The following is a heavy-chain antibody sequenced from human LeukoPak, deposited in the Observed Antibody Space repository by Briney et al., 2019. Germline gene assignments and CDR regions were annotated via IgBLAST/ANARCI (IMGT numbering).Heavy chain of an antibody. CDR2: IYYSGST. CDR1: GGSISSYY. V-gene: IGHV4-59*08. Sequence: SETLSLTCTVSGGSISSYYWSWIRQPPGKGLEWIGYIYYSGSTNYNPSLKSRVTISVDTSKDQFSLKLSSVTAADTAVYYCATSDILTGYYTFDYWGQGTLVTVSS. CDR3: ATSDILTGYYTFDY. D-gene: IGHD3-9*01. J-gene: IGHJ4*02.